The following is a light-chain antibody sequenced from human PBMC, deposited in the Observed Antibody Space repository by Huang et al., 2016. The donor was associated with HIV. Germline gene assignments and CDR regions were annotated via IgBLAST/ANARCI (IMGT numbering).Light chain of an antibody. V-gene: IGKV3-15*01. CDR1: QSVGSK. CDR3: QQYNNWPYT. J-gene: IGKJ2*01. CDR2: GAS. Sequence: DTVMTQTPATLSVSPGARATLPCRASQSVGSKLAWFQQKPGQAPRLLIHGASTRATGVPAGFSGSGSGTEFTVTISSLQSEDFAVYYCQQYNNWPYTFGQGTKLEIK.